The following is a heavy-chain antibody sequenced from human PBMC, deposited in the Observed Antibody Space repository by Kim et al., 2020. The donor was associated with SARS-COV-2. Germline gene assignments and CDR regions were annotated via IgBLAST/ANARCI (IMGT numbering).Heavy chain of an antibody. CDR1: GFSVSTNY. Sequence: GGSLRLSCAASGFSVSTNYVTWVRQPPGKALEWIPIIYSDDEAYYAHSVRGRATISRDISKNVIFLQMNSLRAEDTALYYCARGMGRDVNFYYYNYFDSWGQGTLVTVSS. CDR3: ARGMGRDVNFYYYNYFDS. D-gene: IGHD3-22*01. J-gene: IGHJ4*02. V-gene: IGHV3-66*01. CDR2: IYSDDEA.